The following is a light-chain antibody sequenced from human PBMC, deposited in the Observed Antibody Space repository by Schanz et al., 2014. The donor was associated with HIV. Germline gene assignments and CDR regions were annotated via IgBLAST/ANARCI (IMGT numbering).Light chain of an antibody. V-gene: IGKV1-5*03. CDR1: QYISSW. J-gene: IGKJ2*01. CDR3: LHYNDFAST. CDR2: KAS. Sequence: DIQMTQSPSTLSASIGDGVTITCRASQYISSWLAWYQQKPGQAPKLLIYKASSLESGVPSRFSGSGSGTEFTLTISSLQPDDFATYFCLHYNDFASTFGQGTKLEIK.